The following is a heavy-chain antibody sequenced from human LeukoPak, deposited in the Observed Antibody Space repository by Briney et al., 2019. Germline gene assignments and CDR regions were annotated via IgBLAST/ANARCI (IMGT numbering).Heavy chain of an antibody. CDR1: GYTLTGYY. Sequence: ASVKVSCKASGYTLTGYYMHWVRQAPGQGLEWMGWINPNSGGTNYAQKIQGRVTMTTDTSTSTAYMELRSLRSDDTAVYYCARDFGGITGRVIDYWGQGTLVTVSS. V-gene: IGHV1-2*02. CDR3: ARDFGGITGRVIDY. CDR2: INPNSGGT. J-gene: IGHJ4*02. D-gene: IGHD1-20*01.